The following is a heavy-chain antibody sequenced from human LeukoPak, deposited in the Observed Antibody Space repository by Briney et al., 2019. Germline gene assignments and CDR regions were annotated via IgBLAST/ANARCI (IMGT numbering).Heavy chain of an antibody. CDR1: GYTFSGYG. D-gene: IGHD6-13*01. V-gene: IGHV1-18*01. Sequence: ASVKVSCKASGYTFSGYGVTWVRRAPGQGLEWMGWISAYNGHTNYARNLKGRVTMTTDTSTSTAYMELSSLRSEDTAVYYCAIQRTGIAAAGTSFSDYWGQGTLVTVSS. CDR3: AIQRTGIAAAGTSFSDY. CDR2: ISAYNGHT. J-gene: IGHJ4*02.